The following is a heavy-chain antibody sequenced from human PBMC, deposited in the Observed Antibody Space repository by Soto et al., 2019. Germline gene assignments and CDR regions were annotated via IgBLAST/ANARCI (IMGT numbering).Heavy chain of an antibody. CDR1: GGSISSYY. CDR2: IYYSGGT. CDR3: ARGGEAHYDFWSGYYPGRNWFDP. Sequence: QVQLQESGPGLVKPSETLSLTCTVSGGSISSYYWSWIRQPPGKGLEWIGYIYYSGGTNYNPSLKSRVTISVDTSKNQFSLKLSSVTAADTAVYYCARGGEAHYDFWSGYYPGRNWFDPWGQGTLVTVSS. J-gene: IGHJ5*02. D-gene: IGHD3-3*01. V-gene: IGHV4-59*01.